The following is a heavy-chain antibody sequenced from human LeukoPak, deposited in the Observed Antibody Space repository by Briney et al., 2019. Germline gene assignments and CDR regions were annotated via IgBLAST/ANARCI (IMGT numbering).Heavy chain of an antibody. Sequence: GESLKISCKGSGYSFTSYWIGWVRQMPGKGLEWMGIIYPGDSDTRYSPSFQGQVTISADKSISTAYLQWSSLKASDTAMYYCARRKLRVVPDADDAFDIWGQGTMVTVSS. V-gene: IGHV5-51*01. CDR3: ARRKLRVVPDADDAFDI. CDR1: GYSFTSYW. CDR2: IYPGDSDT. D-gene: IGHD2-2*01. J-gene: IGHJ3*02.